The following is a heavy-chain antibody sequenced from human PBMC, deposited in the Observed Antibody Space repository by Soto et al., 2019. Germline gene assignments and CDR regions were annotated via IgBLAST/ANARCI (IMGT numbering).Heavy chain of an antibody. Sequence: EVQVLESGGGLVQPGGSLRLSCAASGFTFSSFGMNWVRQAPGKGLEWVSGVRSDGDTTYNAESVKGRVTVSRDTSKYMVYLLMNSLRAEDTAVYYCAKGKGVGATPDGANCWGQGTPVTVSS. CDR2: VRSDGDTT. CDR3: AKGKGVGATPDGANC. CDR1: GFTFSSFG. D-gene: IGHD1-26*01. J-gene: IGHJ4*02. V-gene: IGHV3-23*01.